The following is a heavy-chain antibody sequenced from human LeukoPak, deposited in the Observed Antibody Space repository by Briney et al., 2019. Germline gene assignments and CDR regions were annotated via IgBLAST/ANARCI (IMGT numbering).Heavy chain of an antibody. D-gene: IGHD1-7*01. CDR3: ARDQTEYTGTWNYDGAFDI. J-gene: IGHJ3*02. CDR2: IYYSGST. CDR1: GGSISSGDYY. Sequence: PSQTLSLTCIVSGGSISSGDYYWSWIRQPPGKGLEWIGYIYYSGSTNYNPSLKSRVTISVDTSKNQFSLKLSSVTAADTAVYYCARDQTEYTGTWNYDGAFDIWGQGTMVTVSS. V-gene: IGHV4-61*08.